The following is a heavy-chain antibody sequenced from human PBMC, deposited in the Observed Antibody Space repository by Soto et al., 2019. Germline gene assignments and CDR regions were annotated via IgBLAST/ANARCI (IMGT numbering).Heavy chain of an antibody. V-gene: IGHV2-5*02. CDR3: AHRRLWSGYYTGCYDY. D-gene: IGHD3-3*01. J-gene: IGHJ4*02. Sequence: QITLKESGPTLVKPTQTLTLTCTFSGFSLSTSGEGVGWIRQPPGKALEWLALIYWDDDTRYSPSLRTRPTITKDTPKTXVALTLTNMDPADTDTSFCAHRRLWSGYYTGCYDYWGQGTLVTVSS. CDR2: IYWDDDT. CDR1: GFSLSTSGEG.